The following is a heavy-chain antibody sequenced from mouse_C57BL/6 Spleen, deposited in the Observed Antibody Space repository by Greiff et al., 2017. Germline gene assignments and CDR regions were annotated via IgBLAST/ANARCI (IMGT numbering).Heavy chain of an antibody. CDR2: IYPGDGDT. J-gene: IGHJ4*01. Sequence: VQLQQSGPELVKPGASVKISCKASGYAFSSSWMNWVKQRPGKGLEWIGRIYPGDGDTNYNGKFKGKATLTADKSSSTAYMQLSSLTSEDSAVYFCARVSNDYLYAMDYWGQGTSVTVSS. D-gene: IGHD2-4*01. CDR3: ARVSNDYLYAMDY. CDR1: GYAFSSSW. V-gene: IGHV1-82*01.